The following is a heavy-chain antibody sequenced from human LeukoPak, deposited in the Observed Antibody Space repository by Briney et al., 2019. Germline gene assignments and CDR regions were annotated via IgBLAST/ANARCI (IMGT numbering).Heavy chain of an antibody. D-gene: IGHD1-7*01. CDR1: GYTFTSYD. Sequence: ASVKVSCKASGYTFTSYDINWVRQAPGQGLEWMGGIIPIFGTANYAQKFQGRVTITTDESTSTAYMELSSLRSEDTAVYYCARETLNWNYDYWGQGTLVTVSS. CDR3: ARETLNWNYDY. J-gene: IGHJ4*02. CDR2: IIPIFGTA. V-gene: IGHV1-69*05.